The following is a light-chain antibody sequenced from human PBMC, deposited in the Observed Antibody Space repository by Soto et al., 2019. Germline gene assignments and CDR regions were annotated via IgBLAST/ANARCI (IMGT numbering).Light chain of an antibody. Sequence: EVVLTQAPATLSLSPGERATLSCRASQSVSTNYLTWYQQKPGQAPRLLIYGASNRATGVAERFSGSGSGTDFTLIINRLEPEDFAAYYCQQYVNSYSRAFGQGTKVDIK. V-gene: IGKV3-20*01. CDR1: QSVSTNY. CDR2: GAS. J-gene: IGKJ1*01. CDR3: QQYVNSYSRA.